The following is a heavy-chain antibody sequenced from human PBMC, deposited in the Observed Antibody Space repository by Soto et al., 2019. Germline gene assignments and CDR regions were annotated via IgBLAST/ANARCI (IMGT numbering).Heavy chain of an antibody. CDR1: GGTFSSYT. J-gene: IGHJ4*02. CDR2: IIPILGIA. Sequence: SVKVSCKASGGTFSSYTISWVRQAPGQGLEWMGRIIPILGIANYAQKFQGRVTITADKSTSTAYMELSSLRSEDTAVYYCARSPTVDCSGGSCYSSDYWGQGTLVTSPQ. V-gene: IGHV1-69*02. CDR3: ARSPTVDCSGGSCYSSDY. D-gene: IGHD2-15*01.